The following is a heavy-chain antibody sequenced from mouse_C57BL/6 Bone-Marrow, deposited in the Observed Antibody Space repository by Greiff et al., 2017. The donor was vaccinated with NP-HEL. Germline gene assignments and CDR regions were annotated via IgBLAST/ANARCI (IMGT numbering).Heavy chain of an antibody. J-gene: IGHJ4*01. CDR1: GYTFTSYW. V-gene: IGHV1-5*01. D-gene: IGHD2-1*01. Sequence: EVQLQQSGTVLARPGASVKMSCKTSGYTFTSYWMHWVKQRPGQGLEWIGAIYPGNSDTSYNQKFKGKAKLTAATSASTAYMELSSLTNEDSAVYCCTYGNYYYAMDYWGQGTSVTVSS. CDR2: IYPGNSDT. CDR3: TYGNYYYAMDY.